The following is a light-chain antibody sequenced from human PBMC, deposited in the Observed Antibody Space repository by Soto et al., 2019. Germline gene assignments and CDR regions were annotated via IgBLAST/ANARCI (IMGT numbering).Light chain of an antibody. J-gene: IGKJ2*01. CDR1: QSISCHY. V-gene: IGKV3-20*01. CDR2: GTS. CDR3: QQYGNSGT. Sequence: EVVLTQSPGTLSLSPGERATLSCRASQSISCHYLGWYQQIPGQTPRLLIYGTSKRATGIADRFSGSGSGTDFTLTISGLEPEDSAVYYCQQYGNSGTFGQGTKLEIK.